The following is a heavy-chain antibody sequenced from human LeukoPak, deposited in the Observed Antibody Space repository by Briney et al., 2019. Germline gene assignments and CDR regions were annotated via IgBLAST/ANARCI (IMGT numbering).Heavy chain of an antibody. CDR1: GYTFTSFY. D-gene: IGHD6-13*01. Sequence: ASVKVSCKASGYTFTSFYMHWVRLAPGQGLEWMGIINHSCGRTSYAQKFQDRVTVTRDTSTSTLYMELRSLRSEDTAVYYCARGGVAASGASDIWGQGTMVTVSS. CDR3: ARGGVAASGASDI. J-gene: IGHJ3*02. V-gene: IGHV1-46*01. CDR2: INHSCGRT.